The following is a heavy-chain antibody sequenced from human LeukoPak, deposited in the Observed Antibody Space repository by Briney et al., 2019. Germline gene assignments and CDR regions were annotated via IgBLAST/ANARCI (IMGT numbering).Heavy chain of an antibody. J-gene: IGHJ5*02. CDR3: ARGPEELRTQKTPFDP. Sequence: SETLSLTCTVSGGSISSYYWSWIRQPPGKGLEWIGEINHSGSTNYNPSLKSRVTISVDTSKNQFSLKLSSVTAADTAVYYCARGPEELRTQKTPFDPWGQGTLVTVSS. V-gene: IGHV4-34*01. CDR1: GGSISSYY. D-gene: IGHD1-26*01. CDR2: INHSGST.